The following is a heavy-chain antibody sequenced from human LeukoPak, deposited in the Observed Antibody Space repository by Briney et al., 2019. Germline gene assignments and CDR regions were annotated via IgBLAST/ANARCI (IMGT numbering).Heavy chain of an antibody. V-gene: IGHV3-23*01. CDR1: GFTFSSYA. D-gene: IGHD5-18*01. Sequence: QPGGSLRLSCAASGFTFSSYAMSWVRQAPGKGLEWVSAISGSGGSTYYADSVKGRFTISRDNSKNTLYLQMNSLRAEDTAVYYCARPLRGYSYGLLGPYYYYGMDVWGQGTTVTVSS. CDR3: ARPLRGYSYGLLGPYYYYGMDV. CDR2: ISGSGGST. J-gene: IGHJ6*02.